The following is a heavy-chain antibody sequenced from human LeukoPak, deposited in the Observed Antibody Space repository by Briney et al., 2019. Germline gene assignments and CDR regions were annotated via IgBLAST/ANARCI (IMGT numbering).Heavy chain of an antibody. J-gene: IGHJ4*02. Sequence: SETLSLTCTVSGGSISSYYWSWIRQPAGKGLVWIGRIYTSGSTNYNPSLKSRVTMSVDTSKNQFSLKLSSVTAADTAVYYCARERDYDFDYWGQGTLVTVSS. D-gene: IGHD3-16*01. V-gene: IGHV4-4*07. CDR1: GGSISSYY. CDR2: IYTSGST. CDR3: ARERDYDFDY.